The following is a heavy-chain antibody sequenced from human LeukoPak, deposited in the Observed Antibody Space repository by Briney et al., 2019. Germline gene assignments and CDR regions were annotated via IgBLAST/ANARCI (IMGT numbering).Heavy chain of an antibody. V-gene: IGHV3-48*01. J-gene: IGHJ6*03. CDR1: GFTFSSYS. CDR2: ISSSSTI. D-gene: IGHD4-17*01. Sequence: PGGSLRLSCAASGFTFSSYSMNWVRQAPGKGLEWVSYISSSSTIYYADSVKGRFTISRDNAKNSLYLQMNSLRAEDTAVYYCATPPTVYYYMDVWGKGTTVTVSS. CDR3: ATPPTVYYYMDV.